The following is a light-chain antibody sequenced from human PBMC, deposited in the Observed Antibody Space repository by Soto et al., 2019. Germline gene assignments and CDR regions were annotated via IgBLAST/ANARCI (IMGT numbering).Light chain of an antibody. CDR3: QQYESLPLT. CDR1: QSISGW. J-gene: IGKJ5*01. V-gene: IGKV1-5*01. Sequence: DIPMTQSPSTLSASVGDRVTITCRASQSISGWLAWYQQKPGKAPKLLIYDASDLETGVPSRFSGSGSGTGFTFTISSLQPEDFATYYCQQYESLPLTFGQGTRLEIK. CDR2: DAS.